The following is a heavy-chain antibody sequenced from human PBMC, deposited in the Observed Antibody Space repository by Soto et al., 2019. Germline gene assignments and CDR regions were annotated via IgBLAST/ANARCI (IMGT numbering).Heavy chain of an antibody. CDR1: GYTFTNYY. V-gene: IGHV1-46*01. D-gene: IGHD6-13*01. J-gene: IGHJ6*02. Sequence: ASVKVSCKASGYTFTNYYIQWVRQAPGQGLEWMGIINPSVGTTSYTQKFQGRVTMTRDTSTTTAYMELSSLRSEDTAVFYCARAGTGYSTPQPHGCYYHHCMDVWGQGTTVTVSS. CDR2: INPSVGTT. CDR3: ARAGTGYSTPQPHGCYYHHCMDV.